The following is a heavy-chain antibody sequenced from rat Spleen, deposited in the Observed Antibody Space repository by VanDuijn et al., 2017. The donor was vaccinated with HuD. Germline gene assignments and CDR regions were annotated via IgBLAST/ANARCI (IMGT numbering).Heavy chain of an antibody. V-gene: IGHV5-17*01. CDR3: ASLYVYYGLSPFDY. Sequence: EVQLVESGGGLVQPGNSRKLSCAASGFTFSDYAMAWVRQAPEKGLEWVATISYDGRTTYYRDSVKGRFTISRDNARSTLYLQMDSLRSEDTATYYCASLYVYYGLSPFDYWGQGVMVTVSS. J-gene: IGHJ2*01. CDR1: GFTFSDYA. D-gene: IGHD1-6*01. CDR2: ISYDGRTT.